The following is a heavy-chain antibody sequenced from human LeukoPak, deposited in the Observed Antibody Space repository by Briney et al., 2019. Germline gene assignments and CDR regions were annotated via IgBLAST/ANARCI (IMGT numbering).Heavy chain of an antibody. J-gene: IGHJ6*03. CDR3: ASGELLVGYYYYMDV. Sequence: GGSLRLSCAASGFTFSSYGMHWVRQAPGKGLEWVAVISYDGSNKYYADSVKGRFTISRDNSKNTLYLQMNSLRAEDTAVYYCASGELLVGYYYYMDVWGKGTTVTVSS. CDR2: ISYDGSNK. CDR1: GFTFSSYG. V-gene: IGHV3-30*03. D-gene: IGHD3-10*01.